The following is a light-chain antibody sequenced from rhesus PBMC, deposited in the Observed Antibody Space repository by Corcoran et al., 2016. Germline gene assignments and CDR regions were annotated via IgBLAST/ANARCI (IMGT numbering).Light chain of an antibody. V-gene: IGKV3-10*01. CDR1: QSVSSY. CDR3: YQHSSGYS. CDR2: GAS. Sequence: QVILTQSPATLSLSPGERATLSCRASQSVSSYLAWYQQKPGQAPRLLIYGASRRATGIPDRFSGSGLGTDFTLTISSLEPEDVGVYHCYQHSSGYSFGQGTKVEIK. J-gene: IGKJ2*01.